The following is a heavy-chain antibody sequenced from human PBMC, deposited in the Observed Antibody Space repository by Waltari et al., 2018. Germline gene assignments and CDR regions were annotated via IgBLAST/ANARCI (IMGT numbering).Heavy chain of an antibody. CDR2: IYWNDDK. D-gene: IGHD6-19*01. CDR3: AHRRGIAVAENFDY. V-gene: IGHV2-5*01. J-gene: IGHJ4*02. Sequence: QITLKESGPTLVKPTQTLTLTCTFSGFSLSTSGVGVGWIRQPPRKALEWLALIYWNDDKRYSPSLKSRLTITKDTSKNQVVLTMTNMDPVDTATYYCAHRRGIAVAENFDYWGQGTLVTVSS. CDR1: GFSLSTSGVG.